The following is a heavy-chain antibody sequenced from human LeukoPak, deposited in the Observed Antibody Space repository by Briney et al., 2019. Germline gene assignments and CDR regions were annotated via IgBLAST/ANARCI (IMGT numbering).Heavy chain of an antibody. CDR2: IYYSGST. CDR1: GGSISSYY. CDR3: ARHAPSSIFDY. Sequence: PSETLSLTCTVSGGSISSYYWSWIRQPAGKGLEWIGSIYYSGSTYYNPSLKSRVTISVDTSKNQFSLKLSSVTAADTALYYCARHAPSSIFDYWGQGTLVTVSS. J-gene: IGHJ4*02. D-gene: IGHD6-6*01. V-gene: IGHV4-59*05.